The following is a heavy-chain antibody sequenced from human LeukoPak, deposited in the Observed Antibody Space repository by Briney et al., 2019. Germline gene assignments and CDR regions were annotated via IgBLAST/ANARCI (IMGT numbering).Heavy chain of an antibody. CDR2: ISNSGGST. J-gene: IGHJ5*02. CDR1: GFTFSSYA. CDR3: AREGRGGWFDP. Sequence: GGSLRLSCAASGFTFSSYAMSWVRQAPGKGLEWVSTISNSGGSTYYADSVKGRFTISRDNSKNTLYLQMNSLRAEDTAVYYCAREGRGGWFDPWGQGTLVTVSS. V-gene: IGHV3-23*01.